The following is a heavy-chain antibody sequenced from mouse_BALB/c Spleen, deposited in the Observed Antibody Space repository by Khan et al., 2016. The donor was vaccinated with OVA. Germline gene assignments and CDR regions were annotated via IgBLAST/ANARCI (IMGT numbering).Heavy chain of an antibody. CDR3: SRGGFGSPFAY. Sequence: VRLQQSGPELVKPGASVKIPCKASGYSFTDYNMDWVKQSHGKSLEWIGDITPNKGGTIYNQKIKGKATLTGDNSYSTADIVFRSLTSEDAAVDYCSRGGFGSPFAYWGQGTLVTVSA. V-gene: IGHV1-18*01. D-gene: IGHD1-1*01. CDR2: ITPNKGGT. J-gene: IGHJ3*01. CDR1: GYSFTDYN.